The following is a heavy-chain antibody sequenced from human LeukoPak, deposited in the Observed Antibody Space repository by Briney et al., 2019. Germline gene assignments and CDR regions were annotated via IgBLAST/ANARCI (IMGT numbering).Heavy chain of an antibody. J-gene: IGHJ6*02. D-gene: IGHD3-10*01. CDR1: GYSFTSYW. CDR3: ARLPLGPLEGMDV. CDR2: IYLGDSDT. V-gene: IGHV5-51*01. Sequence: GESLKISCKGSGYSFTSYWIGWVRPMPGKGLEWMGIIYLGDSDTRYSPSFQGQVTFSADKSISTAYLQWSSLKASDTAMYYCARLPLGPLEGMDVWGQGTTVTVSS.